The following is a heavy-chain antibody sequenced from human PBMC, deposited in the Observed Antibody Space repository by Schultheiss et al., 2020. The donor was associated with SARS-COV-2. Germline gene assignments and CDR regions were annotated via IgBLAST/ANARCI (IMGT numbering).Heavy chain of an antibody. D-gene: IGHD3-3*01. CDR3: ARGPQNTIFGVVIRDYYYYYGMDV. Sequence: SETLSLTCAVYGGSFSGYYWSWIRQPPGKGLEWIGEINHSGITNYNPSLKSRVTISVDTSKNQFSLKLSSVTAADTAVYYCARGPQNTIFGVVIRDYYYYYGMDVWGQGTTVNVSS. CDR2: INHSGIT. CDR1: GGSFSGYY. V-gene: IGHV4-34*01. J-gene: IGHJ6*02.